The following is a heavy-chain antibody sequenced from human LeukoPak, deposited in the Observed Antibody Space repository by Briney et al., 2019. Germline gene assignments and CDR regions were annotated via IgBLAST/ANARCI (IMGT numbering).Heavy chain of an antibody. D-gene: IGHD2-15*01. CDR2: INPDKGAT. CDR1: GYTFDGYY. J-gene: IGHJ4*02. V-gene: IGHV1-2*02. Sequence: ASVKVSCKASGYTFDGYYIHWVRRAPGQGLEWLGWINPDKGATKTAQKFRDRVIMTTDKSLATAYMEVTSLTSDDTAVYTRSSWDCSSGSCYTNMNFDHWGQGSLVTVSS. CDR3: SSWDCSSGSCYTNMNFDH.